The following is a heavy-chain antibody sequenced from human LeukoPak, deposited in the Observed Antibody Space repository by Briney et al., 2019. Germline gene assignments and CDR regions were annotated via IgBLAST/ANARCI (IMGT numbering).Heavy chain of an antibody. Sequence: SETLSLTCTVSSGSISSYYWSWIRQPPGKGLEWIGYIYYSGSTNYNPSLKSRVTISVDTSKNQFSLKLSSVTAADTAVYYCARGRGSSSSIWFDPWGQGTLVTVSS. CDR2: IYYSGST. CDR3: ARGRGSSSSIWFDP. D-gene: IGHD6-6*01. V-gene: IGHV4-59*01. J-gene: IGHJ5*02. CDR1: SGSISSYY.